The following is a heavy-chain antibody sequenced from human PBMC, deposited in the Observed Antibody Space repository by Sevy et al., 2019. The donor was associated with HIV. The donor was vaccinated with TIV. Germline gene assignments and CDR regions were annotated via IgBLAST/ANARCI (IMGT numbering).Heavy chain of an antibody. D-gene: IGHD6-6*01. J-gene: IGHJ4*02. CDR3: ARVKGRAAARQPPNFDY. CDR1: GGSFSGYY. CDR2: INHSGST. V-gene: IGHV4-34*01. Sequence: SETLSLTCAVYGGSFSGYYWSWIRQPPGKGLEWIGEINHSGSTNYNPSLKSRVTISVDTSKNKFSLKLSSVTAADTAVYYCARVKGRAAARQPPNFDYWGQGTLVTVSS.